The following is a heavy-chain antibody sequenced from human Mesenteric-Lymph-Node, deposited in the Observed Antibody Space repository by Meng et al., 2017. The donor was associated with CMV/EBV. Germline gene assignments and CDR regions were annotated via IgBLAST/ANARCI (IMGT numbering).Heavy chain of an antibody. D-gene: IGHD4-11*01. J-gene: IGHJ6*02. CDR3: ARDDYSNIDGMDV. Sequence: GGSLRLSCIASGFIFSNYWMSWVRQAPGKGLEWVANIKQDGSEKYSVDSVKGRFTISRDNAKNSLYLQMNSLRAEDTAVYYCARDDYSNIDGMDVWGQGTTVTVSS. CDR1: GFIFSNYW. V-gene: IGHV3-7*01. CDR2: IKQDGSEK.